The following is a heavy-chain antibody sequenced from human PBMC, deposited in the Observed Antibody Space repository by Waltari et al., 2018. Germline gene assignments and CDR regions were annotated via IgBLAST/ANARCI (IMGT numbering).Heavy chain of an antibody. CDR3: ARDVWYSSSPCDY. V-gene: IGHV3-48*01. CDR2: ISSSSSTI. CDR1: GFTCSSYS. D-gene: IGHD6-13*01. J-gene: IGHJ4*02. Sequence: EVQLVESGGGLVQPGGSLRLSCAASGFTCSSYSMNWVRQAPGKGLEWVSYISSSSSTIYYADSVKGRFTISRDNAKNSLYLQMNSLRAEDTAVYYCARDVWYSSSPCDYWGQGTLVTVSS.